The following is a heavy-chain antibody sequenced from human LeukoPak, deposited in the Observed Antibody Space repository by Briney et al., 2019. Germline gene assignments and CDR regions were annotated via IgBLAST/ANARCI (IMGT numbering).Heavy chain of an antibody. J-gene: IGHJ5*02. D-gene: IGHD3-3*01. V-gene: IGHV4-59*01. Sequence: SETLSLTCTVSGGSMRSYYWSWIRQPPGKGLEWIGFIYYSGSTNYNPSLKSRVTISVDTSKNQFSLKLSSVTAADTAVYYCARGTYDFWSNNWFDPWGQGTLVTVSS. CDR3: ARGTYDFWSNNWFDP. CDR1: GGSMRSYY. CDR2: IYYSGST.